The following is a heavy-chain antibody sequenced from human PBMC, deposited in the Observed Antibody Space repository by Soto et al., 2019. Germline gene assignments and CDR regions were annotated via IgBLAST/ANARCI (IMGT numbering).Heavy chain of an antibody. J-gene: IGHJ4*02. V-gene: IGHV4-39*01. CDR3: ANQYSSGWYYFDY. D-gene: IGHD6-19*01. Sequence: PSETLSLTCTVSGGSISSSSYYWGWIRQPPGKGLEWIGSIYHSGSTYYNPSLKSRVTISVDTSKSQFSLKLSSVTAADTAVYYCANQYSSGWYYFDYWGQRTLVTGSS. CDR2: IYHSGST. CDR1: GGSISSSSYY.